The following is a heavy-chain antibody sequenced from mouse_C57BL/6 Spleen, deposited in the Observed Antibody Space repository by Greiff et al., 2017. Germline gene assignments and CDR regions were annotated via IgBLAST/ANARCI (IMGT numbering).Heavy chain of an antibody. V-gene: IGHV1-22*01. J-gene: IGHJ1*03. CDR2: INPNNGGT. D-gene: IGHD1-1*01. Sequence: VQLQQSGPELVKPGASVKMSCKASGYTFTDYNMHWVKQSHGKSLEWIGYINPNNGGTSYNQKFKGKATLTVNKSSSTAYMELRSLTSEDSAVYYCARTPITTVVARDWYFDVWGTGTTVTVSS. CDR3: ARTPITTVVARDWYFDV. CDR1: GYTFTDYN.